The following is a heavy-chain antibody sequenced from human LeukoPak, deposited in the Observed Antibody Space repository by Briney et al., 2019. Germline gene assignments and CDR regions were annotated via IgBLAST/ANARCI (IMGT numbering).Heavy chain of an antibody. J-gene: IGHJ5*02. CDR1: GFTFSSYE. CDR3: ARVFTSGFDP. Sequence: PGGSLRLSCAASGFTFSSYEMNWLRQAPGKGLEWVSYISSSGSTIYYADSVKGRFTISRDTAKNSLYLQMNSLSAEDTAVYYCARVFTSGFDPWGQGPLVTVST. V-gene: IGHV3-48*03. CDR2: ISSSGSTI. D-gene: IGHD2/OR15-2a*01.